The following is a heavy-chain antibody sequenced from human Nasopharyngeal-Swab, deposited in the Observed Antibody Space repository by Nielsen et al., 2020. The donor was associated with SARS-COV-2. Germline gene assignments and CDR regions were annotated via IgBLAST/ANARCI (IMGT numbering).Heavy chain of an antibody. CDR3: ARDPPSSSPHYFDY. CDR2: INHSGST. D-gene: IGHD6-6*01. J-gene: IGHJ4*02. Sequence: SETLSLTCAVYGGSFSGYYWSWIRQPPGKGLEWIGEINHSGSTNYNPSLKSRVTISVDTSKNQFSLKLSSVTAADTAVYYCARDPPSSSPHYFDYWGQGTLVTVSS. V-gene: IGHV4-34*01. CDR1: GGSFSGYY.